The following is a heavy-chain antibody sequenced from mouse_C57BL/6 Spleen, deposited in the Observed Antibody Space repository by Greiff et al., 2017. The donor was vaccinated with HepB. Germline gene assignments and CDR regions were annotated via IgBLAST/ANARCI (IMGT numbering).Heavy chain of an antibody. CDR1: GFTFSDYY. CDR2: INYDGSST. J-gene: IGHJ1*03. Sequence: DVHLVESEGGLVQPGSSMKLSCTASGFTFSDYYMAWVCQVPEKGLEWVANINYDGSSTYYLDSLKSRFIISRDNAKNILYLQMSSLKSEDTATYYCARAYYSWYFDVWGTGTTVTVSS. D-gene: IGHD1-1*01. V-gene: IGHV5-16*01. CDR3: ARAYYSWYFDV.